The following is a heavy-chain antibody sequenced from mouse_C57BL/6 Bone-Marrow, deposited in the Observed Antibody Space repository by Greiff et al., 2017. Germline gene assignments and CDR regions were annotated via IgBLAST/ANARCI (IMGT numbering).Heavy chain of an antibody. CDR2: ISSGGSYT. D-gene: IGHD1-1*01. V-gene: IGHV5-6*01. CDR1: GFTFSSYG. CDR3: ARHGDYYGSFWYFDV. Sequence: EVKLVESGGDLVKPGGSLKLSCAASGFTFSSYGMSWVRQTPDKRLEWVATISSGGSYTYYPDSVKGRFTISRDNAKNTLYLQMSSLKSEDTAMYYCARHGDYYGSFWYFDVWGTGTTVTVSS. J-gene: IGHJ1*03.